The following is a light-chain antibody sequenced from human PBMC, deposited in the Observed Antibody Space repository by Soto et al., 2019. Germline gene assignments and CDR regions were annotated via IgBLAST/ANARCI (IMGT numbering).Light chain of an antibody. CDR3: QQYDSYSRT. CDR2: TAS. J-gene: IGKJ1*01. Sequence: DIQMTQSPSTLSASVGDRVTIXCXASQSIATWLAWYQQKPGKVPKLLIYTASSLESGVPSRFSGSGSGTEFTLTISSLQPDDFATYYCQQYDSYSRTFGQGTKVEIK. CDR1: QSIATW. V-gene: IGKV1-5*03.